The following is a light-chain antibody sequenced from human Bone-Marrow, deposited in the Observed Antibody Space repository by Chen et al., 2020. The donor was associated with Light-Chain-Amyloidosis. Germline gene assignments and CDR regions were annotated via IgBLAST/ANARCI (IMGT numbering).Light chain of an antibody. J-gene: IGLJ3*02. CDR1: NIGSTS. V-gene: IGLV3-21*02. CDR3: QVWNRSSDRPV. CDR2: DDS. Sequence: SYVLTQPPSASVDSVHTDTVARWGNNIGSTSVHWYQQTPGQAPLLVVYDDSDRPSRILERLSGSNSWNTATLTISRVEAGDAADYYCQVWNRSSDRPVFGGGTKLTVL.